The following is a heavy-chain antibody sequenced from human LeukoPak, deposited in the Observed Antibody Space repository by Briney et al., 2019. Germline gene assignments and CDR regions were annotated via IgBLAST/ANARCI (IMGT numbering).Heavy chain of an antibody. CDR3: ARVMGRYCSSNSCYVDY. J-gene: IGHJ4*02. V-gene: IGHV3-7*01. CDR2: IKEDGSEK. D-gene: IGHD2-2*01. CDR1: GFTFSSYW. Sequence: PGGSLRLSCAASGFTFSSYWMTWVRQAPGTGLELVANIKEDGSEKYYADSVKGRFTISRDNSKNTLYLQMNSLRAEDTAVYYCARVMGRYCSSNSCYVDYWGQGTLVTVSS.